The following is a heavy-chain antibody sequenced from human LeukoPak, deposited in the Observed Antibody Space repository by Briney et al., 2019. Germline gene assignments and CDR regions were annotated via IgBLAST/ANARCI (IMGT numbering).Heavy chain of an antibody. CDR2: ISTSGTTI. CDR1: GFTFSDYY. D-gene: IGHD6-6*01. V-gene: IGHV3-11*04. Sequence: GGSLRLSCAASGFTFSDYYMTWIRQAPGKGLEWVSYISTSGTTIYYADSVRGRFAISRDNAKNSLYLQMNSLRAEDTAVYYCTRDSGRREENWGQGTLVTVSS. J-gene: IGHJ4*02. CDR3: TRDSGRREEN.